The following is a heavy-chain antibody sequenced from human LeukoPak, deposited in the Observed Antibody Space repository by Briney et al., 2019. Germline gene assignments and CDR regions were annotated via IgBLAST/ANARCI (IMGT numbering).Heavy chain of an antibody. CDR1: GFTFSSYW. V-gene: IGHV3-7*04. CDR3: ARGTGYDYVWGSCRFDY. D-gene: IGHD3-16*02. J-gene: IGHJ4*02. CDR2: IKQDGSEK. Sequence: GGSLRLSCAASGFTFSSYWMSWVRQAPGKGLEWVANIKQDGSEKYYVDSVKGRFTISRDNAKNSLYLQVNSLRAEDTAVYYCARGTGYDYVWGSCRFDYWGQGTLVTVSS.